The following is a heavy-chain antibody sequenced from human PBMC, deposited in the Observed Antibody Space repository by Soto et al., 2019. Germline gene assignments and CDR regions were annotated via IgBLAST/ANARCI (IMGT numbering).Heavy chain of an antibody. Sequence: PGGSLRLSCAASGFTFSSYGMHWVRQAPGKGLEWVAVIWYDGSNKYYADSVKGRFTISRDNSKNTLYLQMNSLRAEDTAVYYCARDGASSWYAYYYYYGMDVWGQGTTVTVSS. J-gene: IGHJ6*02. D-gene: IGHD6-13*01. V-gene: IGHV3-33*01. CDR3: ARDGASSWYAYYYYYGMDV. CDR2: IWYDGSNK. CDR1: GFTFSSYG.